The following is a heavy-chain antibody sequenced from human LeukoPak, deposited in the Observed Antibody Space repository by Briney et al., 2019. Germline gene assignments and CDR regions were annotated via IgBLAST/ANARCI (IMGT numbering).Heavy chain of an antibody. Sequence: SETLSLTCTVSGGSISSYYWSWIRQPPGKGLEWIGYIYTSGSTNYNPSLKSRVTISVDTSKNQFSLKLSSVTAADTAVYYCASLYYYDSSSNYWGQGTLVTVSS. CDR3: ASLYYYDSSSNY. D-gene: IGHD3-22*01. CDR1: GGSISSYY. CDR2: IYTSGST. V-gene: IGHV4-4*09. J-gene: IGHJ4*02.